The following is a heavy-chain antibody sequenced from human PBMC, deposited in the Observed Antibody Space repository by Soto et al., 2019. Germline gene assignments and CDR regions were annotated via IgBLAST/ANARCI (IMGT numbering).Heavy chain of an antibody. CDR1: GFTFTTYA. Sequence: PGGSLRLSCAASGFTFTTYAMIWLRQAPGQGLEWVSAIGATGDNTYYADSVRGRFTISRDNSKNTLYLQMNTLSAEDTAIYYCAKILSPHMIGDGMDIWGQGTTVTVYS. J-gene: IGHJ6*02. CDR3: AKILSPHMIGDGMDI. V-gene: IGHV3-23*01. D-gene: IGHD2-15*01. CDR2: IGATGDNT.